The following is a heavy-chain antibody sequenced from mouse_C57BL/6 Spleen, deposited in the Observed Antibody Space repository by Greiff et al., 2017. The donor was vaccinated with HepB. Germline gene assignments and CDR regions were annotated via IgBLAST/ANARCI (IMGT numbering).Heavy chain of an antibody. CDR3: ARDTWYFDV. CDR1: GYAFSSSW. Sequence: QVQLQQSGPELVKPGASVKISCKASGYAFSSSWMNWVKHRPGKGLEWIGRIYPGDGDTNYNGKFKGKATLTADKSSSTAYMQLSSLTSEDSAVYFCARDTWYFDVWGTGTTVTVSS. J-gene: IGHJ1*03. CDR2: IYPGDGDT. V-gene: IGHV1-82*01.